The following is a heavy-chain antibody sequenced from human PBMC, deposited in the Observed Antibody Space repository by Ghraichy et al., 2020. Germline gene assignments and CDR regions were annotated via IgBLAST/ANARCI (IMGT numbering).Heavy chain of an antibody. J-gene: IGHJ6*03. CDR3: ARESSKGYDFWSGYQPRYYYYYYMDV. CDR1: GGSISSGGYY. CDR2: IYYSGST. Sequence: SETLSLTCTVSGGSISSGGYYWSWIRQHPGKGLEWIGYIYYSGSTYYNPSLKSRVTISVDTSKNQFSLKLSSVTAADTAVYYCARESSKGYDFWSGYQPRYYYYYYMDVWGKGTTVTVSS. D-gene: IGHD3-3*01. V-gene: IGHV4-31*03.